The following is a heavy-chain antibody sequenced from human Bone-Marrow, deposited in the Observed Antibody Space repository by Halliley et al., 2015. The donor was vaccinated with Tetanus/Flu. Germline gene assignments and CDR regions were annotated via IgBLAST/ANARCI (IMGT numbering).Heavy chain of an antibody. J-gene: IGHJ5*02. CDR2: FSYGGSP. V-gene: IGHV4-61*03. D-gene: IGHD5-18*01. Sequence: EWIGTFSYGGSPNYNPSLKSRVTISGDLSTNPFSLNLYSVTAADTAVYYCVRDGRGYTAPGPWGQGTLVTVSS. CDR3: VRDGRGYTAPGP.